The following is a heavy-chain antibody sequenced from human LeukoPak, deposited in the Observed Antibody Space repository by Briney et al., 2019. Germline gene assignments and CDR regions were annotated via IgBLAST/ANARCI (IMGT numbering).Heavy chain of an antibody. CDR3: ATAQYYYDSSGYYLFDP. D-gene: IGHD3-22*01. Sequence: ASVKVSCKVSGYTLTELSMHWVRQAPGKGLERMGGFDPEDGETIYAQKFQGRVTMTEDTSTDTAYMELSSLRSEDTAVYYCATAQYYYDSSGYYLFDPWGQGTLVTVSS. CDR2: FDPEDGET. J-gene: IGHJ5*02. CDR1: GYTLTELS. V-gene: IGHV1-24*01.